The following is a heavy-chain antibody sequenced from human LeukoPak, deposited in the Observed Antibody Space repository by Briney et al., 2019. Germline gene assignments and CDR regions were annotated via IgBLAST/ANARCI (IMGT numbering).Heavy chain of an antibody. Sequence: GGSLRLFCAACGFTFRSYGMQWVRQACGKGGGGVGRIRSSAENCVRGYGEWVKGRFTISRDDSKNTAYLQMNSLKTEDTAVYYCTRHKSGGITMIRGVRDYYYMDVWGKGTTVTVSS. J-gene: IGHJ6*03. D-gene: IGHD3-10*01. CDR2: IRSSAENCVR. V-gene: IGHV3-73*01. CDR1: GFTFRSYG. CDR3: TRHKSGGITMIRGVRDYYYMDV.